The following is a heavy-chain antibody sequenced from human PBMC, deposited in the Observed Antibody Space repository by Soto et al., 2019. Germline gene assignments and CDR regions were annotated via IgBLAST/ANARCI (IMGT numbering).Heavy chain of an antibody. CDR3: ARGSVDTVDSSGFYEY. CDR1: GGSFSAYY. J-gene: IGHJ4*02. CDR2: INHSGGT. D-gene: IGHD3-22*01. Sequence: SETLSLTCAVYGGSFSAYYWSLIRQPPGKGLELIGEINHSGGTSYNPSLKRRVAISVDTSTRQFSLKLPSVNAADRAVYSCARGSVDTVDSSGFYEYWGKGNTVTASS. V-gene: IGHV4-34*01.